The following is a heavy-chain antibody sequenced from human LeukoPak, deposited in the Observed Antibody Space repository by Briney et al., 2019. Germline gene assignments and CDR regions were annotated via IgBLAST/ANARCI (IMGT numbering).Heavy chain of an antibody. Sequence: SQTLSLTCTVSGGSISSGGYYWSWIRQPPGKGLEWIGYIYHSGSTYYNPSLKSRVTISVDRSKNQFSLKLSSVTAADTAVYYCARGVTMVRGHRFAPRWFDPWGQGTLVTVSS. J-gene: IGHJ5*02. CDR1: GGSISSGGYY. V-gene: IGHV4-30-2*01. CDR2: IYHSGST. D-gene: IGHD3-10*01. CDR3: ARGVTMVRGHRFAPRWFDP.